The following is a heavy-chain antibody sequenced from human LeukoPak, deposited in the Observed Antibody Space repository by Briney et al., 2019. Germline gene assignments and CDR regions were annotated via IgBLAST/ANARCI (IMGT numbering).Heavy chain of an antibody. Sequence: GGSLRLSCEASGFTFGSHAMYWVRQAPGKGLEWVAGIFGSGGSPHYADPVKGRFTISRDNSRDTVYLQINSLRAEDTAVYYCGKPTVGYSSGQKPAWPVDYWGQGTLVTVSS. V-gene: IGHV3-23*01. CDR1: GFTFGSHA. D-gene: IGHD5-18*01. J-gene: IGHJ4*02. CDR2: IFGSGGSP. CDR3: GKPTVGYSSGQKPAWPVDY.